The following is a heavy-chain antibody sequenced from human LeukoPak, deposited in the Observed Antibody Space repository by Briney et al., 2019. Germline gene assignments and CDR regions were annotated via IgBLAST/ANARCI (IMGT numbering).Heavy chain of an antibody. V-gene: IGHV1-18*01. D-gene: IGHD3-22*01. CDR1: GYTFTSYG. Sequence: GASVKVSCKASGYTFTSYGISWVRQAPGQGLEWMGWISAYNGNTNYAQKLQGRVTMTTDTSTSTAYMELRSLRSDDTAVYYCARDTTNYYDGSGYPPGYWGQGTLVTVSS. CDR3: ARDTTNYYDGSGYPPGY. CDR2: ISAYNGNT. J-gene: IGHJ4*02.